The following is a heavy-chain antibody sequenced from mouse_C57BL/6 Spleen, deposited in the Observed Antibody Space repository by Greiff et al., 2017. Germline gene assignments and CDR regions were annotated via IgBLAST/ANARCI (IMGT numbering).Heavy chain of an antibody. CDR2: ISDGGSYT. CDR1: GFTFSSYA. J-gene: IGHJ3*01. V-gene: IGHV5-4*01. CDR3: ARDWGYGSSYGGFAY. D-gene: IGHD1-1*01. Sequence: DVMLVESGGGLVKPGGSLKLSCAASGFTFSSYAMSWVRQTPEKRLEWVATISDGGSYTYYPDNVKGRFTISRDNAKNNLYLQMSHLKSEDTAMYYCARDWGYGSSYGGFAYWGQGTLVTVSA.